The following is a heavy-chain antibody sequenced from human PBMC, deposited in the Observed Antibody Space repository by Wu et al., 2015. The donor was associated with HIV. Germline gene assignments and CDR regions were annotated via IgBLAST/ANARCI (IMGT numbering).Heavy chain of an antibody. V-gene: IGHV1-2*02. J-gene: IGHJ4*02. D-gene: IGHD2-15*01. CDR3: ARDATPVITEFDY. CDR1: GYTFANYY. Sequence: QVRLVQSGAEVKKPGASVKVSCGTSGYTFANYYIHWLRQAPGQGLEWMAWINPSGGSTIYSENFEGRVTVTRDTSMKTVYMELDSLTSGDTAVYYCARDATPVITEFDYWGQGTLITVSS. CDR2: INPSGGST.